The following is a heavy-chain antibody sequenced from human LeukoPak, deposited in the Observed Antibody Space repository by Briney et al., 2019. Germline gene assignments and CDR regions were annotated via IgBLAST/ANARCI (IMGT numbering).Heavy chain of an antibody. V-gene: IGHV1-2*02. J-gene: IGHJ5*02. Sequence: ASVKVSCKASGYTFTFHYMHWVRQAPGQGLEWMGWINPNSGATNYAQKIQGRVTMTRDTSISAAYMELSRLRYDDTAVYYCARGLDLYPGYSYGQNWFDPWGQGTLVTVSS. CDR2: INPNSGAT. D-gene: IGHD5-18*01. CDR3: ARGLDLYPGYSYGQNWFDP. CDR1: GYTFTFHY.